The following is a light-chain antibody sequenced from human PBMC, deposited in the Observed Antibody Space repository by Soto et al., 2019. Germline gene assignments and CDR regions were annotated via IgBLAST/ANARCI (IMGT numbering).Light chain of an antibody. CDR3: QQYGPSATWT. Sequence: EIVLTQSPGTLSLSPGDRATLSCTASQSLSSSYLAWYQQKPGQAPRLLIYGATSRATGIPDRFSGSGSGTDFTLTITRLEPEDFAGYYCQQYGPSATWTFGLGTKVEPK. J-gene: IGKJ1*01. CDR2: GAT. CDR1: QSLSSSY. V-gene: IGKV3-20*01.